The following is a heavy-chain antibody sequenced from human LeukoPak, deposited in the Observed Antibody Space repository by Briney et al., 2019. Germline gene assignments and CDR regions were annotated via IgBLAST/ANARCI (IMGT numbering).Heavy chain of an antibody. CDR1: GASVNSGNYY. D-gene: IGHD6-13*01. V-gene: IGHV4-61*02. CDR2: IYTSGNT. Sequence: SETLSLTCTVSGASVNSGNYYWTWIRQPAGKRLEWIGRIYTSGNTNYNPSLKSRVTISIDASKNQFSLRLSSVTAADTAVYYCARGLAGGDAFDIWGQGTMVTVSS. CDR3: ARGLAGGDAFDI. J-gene: IGHJ3*02.